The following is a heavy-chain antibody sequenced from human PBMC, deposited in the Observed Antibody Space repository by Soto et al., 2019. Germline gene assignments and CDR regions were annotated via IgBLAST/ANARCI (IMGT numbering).Heavy chain of an antibody. V-gene: IGHV4-59*11. CDR3: ARGGWSTDV. J-gene: IGHJ6*02. CDR1: GASISSLY. Sequence: SETLSLTCTISGASISSLYWSWVRQPPGKGLEWIGYIHNSGSTNYNPSLKSRVTILVDTSKNQFSLRLSSVTAADTAVYYCARGGWSTDVWGQGTTVTVSS. CDR2: IHNSGST. D-gene: IGHD2-15*01.